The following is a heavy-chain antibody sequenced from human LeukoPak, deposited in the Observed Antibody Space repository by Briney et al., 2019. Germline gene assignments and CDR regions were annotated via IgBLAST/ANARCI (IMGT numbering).Heavy chain of an antibody. CDR3: ARGKRGYSYGYVHDAFDI. CDR2: IYYSGST. J-gene: IGHJ3*02. Sequence: SETLSLTCTVSGGSISSSSYYWGWIRQPPGKGLEWIGSIYYSGSTYYNPSLKSRVTISVDTSKNQFSLKLSSVTAADTAVYYCARGKRGYSYGYVHDAFDIWGQGTMVTVSS. D-gene: IGHD5-18*01. V-gene: IGHV4-39*07. CDR1: GGSISSSSYY.